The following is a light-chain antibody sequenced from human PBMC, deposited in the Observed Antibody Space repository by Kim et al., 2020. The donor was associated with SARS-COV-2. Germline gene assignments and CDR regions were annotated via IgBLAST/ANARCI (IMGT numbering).Light chain of an antibody. V-gene: IGLV1-40*01. J-gene: IGLJ3*02. CDR1: SSNIGAGYD. Sequence: PGQRATISCTGSSSNIGAGYDVHWYQLLPGTAPKLLIYGNSNRPSGVPDRFSGSKSGTSASLAITGLQAEDEADYYCQSYDSSLSLFGGGTQLTVL. CDR3: QSYDSSLSL. CDR2: GNS.